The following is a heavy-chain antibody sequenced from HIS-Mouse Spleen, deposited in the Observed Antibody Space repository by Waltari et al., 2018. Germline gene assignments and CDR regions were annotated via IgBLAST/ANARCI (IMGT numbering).Heavy chain of an antibody. J-gene: IGHJ4*02. CDR1: GGSISSYY. CDR2: IYYSGST. D-gene: IGHD2-15*01. CDR3: ARGGLLAATYYFDY. V-gene: IGHV4-59*08. Sequence: QVQLQESGPGLVKPSETLSLTCTVSGGSISSYYWSWIRQPPGKGLEWIGYIYYSGSTNYNPSRKSRVTISVDTSKNQLSLKLSSVTAADTAVYYCARGGLLAATYYFDYWGQGTLVTVSS.